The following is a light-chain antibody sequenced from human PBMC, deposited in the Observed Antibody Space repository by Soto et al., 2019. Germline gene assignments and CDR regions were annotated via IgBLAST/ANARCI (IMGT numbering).Light chain of an antibody. J-gene: IGLJ1*01. CDR3: SSYTSSSTRG. Sequence: QSALTQPASVSGSPGQSITISCTGTSSDVGGYNYVSWYQQHPGKAPKLMIYDVSNRPSGVSNRFSGSKSGNTAFLTISGLQAEDEADYYCSSYTSSSTRGFGTGTKLTVL. V-gene: IGLV2-14*01. CDR1: SSDVGGYNY. CDR2: DVS.